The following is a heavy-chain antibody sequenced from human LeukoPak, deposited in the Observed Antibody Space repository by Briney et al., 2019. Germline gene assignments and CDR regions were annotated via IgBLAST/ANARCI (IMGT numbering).Heavy chain of an antibody. D-gene: IGHD3-22*01. Sequence: ASVKVSCKASGYTFTSYGISWVRQAPGQGLEWMGWISAYNDNTNYAQNLQGRVTMTTDTSTSTAYMELRSLRSGDTAVYYCARPHGYDSSGFDQYYFDYWGQGTLVTVSS. CDR3: ARPHGYDSSGFDQYYFDY. CDR2: ISAYNDNT. CDR1: GYTFTSYG. J-gene: IGHJ4*02. V-gene: IGHV1-18*01.